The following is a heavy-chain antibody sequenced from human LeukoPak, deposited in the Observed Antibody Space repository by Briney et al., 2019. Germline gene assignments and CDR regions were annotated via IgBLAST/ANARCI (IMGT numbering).Heavy chain of an antibody. CDR3: ARVVLNWFDP. V-gene: IGHV4-59*01. Sequence: SETLSLTCTVSGGSISSYYWSWIRQPPGKGLEWIGYIYYSGSTNYNPSLKSRVTISVDTSKNQSSLKLSSVTAADTAVYYCARVVLNWFDPWGQGTLVTVSS. CDR1: GGSISSYY. J-gene: IGHJ5*02. CDR2: IYYSGST.